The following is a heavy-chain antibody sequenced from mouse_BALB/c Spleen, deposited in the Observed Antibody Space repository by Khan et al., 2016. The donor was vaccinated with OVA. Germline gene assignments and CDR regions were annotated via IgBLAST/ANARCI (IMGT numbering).Heavy chain of an antibody. J-gene: IGHJ3*01. V-gene: IGHV1-4*01. D-gene: IGHD2-14*01. Sequence: QVQLQQSGAELARPGASVKMSCKASGYTFTTYTMHWVKQRPGQGLEWIGYINPSNGYTNYNQKFKDKSTLTADKSSSTAYMQLSSLTSDYSAFYYLAREGAYYRSDGWFSYWGQGTLVTVSA. CDR3: AREGAYYRSDGWFSY. CDR1: GYTFTTYT. CDR2: INPSNGYT.